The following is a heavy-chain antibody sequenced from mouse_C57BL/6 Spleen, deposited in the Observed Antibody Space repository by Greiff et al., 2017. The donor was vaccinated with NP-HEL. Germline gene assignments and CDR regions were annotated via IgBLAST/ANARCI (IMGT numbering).Heavy chain of an antibody. CDR1: GYSFTDYY. D-gene: IGHD2-4*01. V-gene: IGHV1-39*01. J-gene: IGHJ2*01. CDR2: INPNCGTT. CDR3: ARGGRGLRRSFDD. Sequence: EVQLQQPGPELVKPGASVKISCKASGYSFTDYYMNWVKQSPGQGLEWIGVINPNCGTTSYNEKFKGKATLTVDKSSSTAYMQLNSLTSEDSAVYYCARGGRGLRRSFDDWGQGTTL.